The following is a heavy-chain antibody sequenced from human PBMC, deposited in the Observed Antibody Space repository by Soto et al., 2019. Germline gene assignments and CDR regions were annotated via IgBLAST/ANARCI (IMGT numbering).Heavy chain of an antibody. J-gene: IGHJ5*01. CDR3: ASPKIAFYNWYDG. Sequence: SETLSLTYTVSGGFISSGGYYWSLILQHPGKGLEGVGYIYYSGSTYYNPSLKSRVTISVDTSKNQFSPKLSSVTAADTAVYYCASPKIAFYNWYDGWGQGTLVIVSS. D-gene: IGHD3-3*02. V-gene: IGHV4-31*03. CDR2: IYYSGST. CDR1: GGFISSGGYY.